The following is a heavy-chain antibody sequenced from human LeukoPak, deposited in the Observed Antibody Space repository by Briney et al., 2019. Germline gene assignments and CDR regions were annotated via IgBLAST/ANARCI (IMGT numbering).Heavy chain of an antibody. Sequence: GGALRLSCAASGFAFSNTGMAWVRQAPGRGLEWVSTISPTAEGTHYADSVKGRFTISRDNSKNTLSLEMNSLRADDTVTYYCARDASGAWPFDYWGQGTRVIVSS. D-gene: IGHD4-17*01. CDR2: ISPTAEGT. CDR3: ARDASGAWPFDY. CDR1: GFAFSNTG. J-gene: IGHJ4*02. V-gene: IGHV3-23*01.